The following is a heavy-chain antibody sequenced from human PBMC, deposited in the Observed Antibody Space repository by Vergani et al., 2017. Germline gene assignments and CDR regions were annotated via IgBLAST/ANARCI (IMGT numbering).Heavy chain of an antibody. V-gene: IGHV4-31*03. Sequence: QVQLQESGPGLVKPSQTLSLTCTVSGDSISRGSYYWNWIRQHPGKGLEWIGYIYYSGSTNYNSSLKSRVSMSVDTSKNQFSLRLSSVTAADTAVYYCAREVGTEGFDYWGQGTLVTVSS. CDR2: IYYSGST. D-gene: IGHD2-21*02. CDR1: GDSISRGSYY. CDR3: AREVGTEGFDY. J-gene: IGHJ4*02.